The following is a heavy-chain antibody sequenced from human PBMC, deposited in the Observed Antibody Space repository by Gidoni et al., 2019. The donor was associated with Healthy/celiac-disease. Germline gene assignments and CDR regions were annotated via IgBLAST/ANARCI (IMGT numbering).Heavy chain of an antibody. J-gene: IGHJ3*02. D-gene: IGHD2-15*01. Sequence: QVQLVQSGAEVKKPGSSVTVSCKASGGPFSSYAISWVRQAPGQGLEWMGGIIPIFGTANYAQKFQGRVTITADKSTSTAYMELSSLRSEDTAVYYCASPYCSGGSCYSGAFDIWGQGTMVTVSS. CDR2: IIPIFGTA. CDR3: ASPYCSGGSCYSGAFDI. CDR1: GGPFSSYA. V-gene: IGHV1-69*06.